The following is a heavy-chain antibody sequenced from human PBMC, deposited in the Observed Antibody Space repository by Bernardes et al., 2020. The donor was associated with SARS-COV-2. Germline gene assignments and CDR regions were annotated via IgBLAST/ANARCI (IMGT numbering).Heavy chain of an antibody. J-gene: IGHJ4*02. V-gene: IGHV3-21*01. CDR2: ISSSSSYI. Sequence: GGCLRLPCAASGFTFSSYSMNWVRQAPGKGLEWVSSISSSSSYIYYADSVKGRFPISRDKAKNSLYLQMNSLRAEDTAVYYCARDLDYYDSSGARDFDYWGQGTLVTVSS. CDR1: GFTFSSYS. CDR3: ARDLDYYDSSGARDFDY. D-gene: IGHD3-22*01.